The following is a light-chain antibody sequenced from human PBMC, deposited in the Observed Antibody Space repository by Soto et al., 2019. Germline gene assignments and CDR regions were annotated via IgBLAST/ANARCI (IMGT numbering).Light chain of an antibody. Sequence: QSVMSQPPSVSAAPGQRVTISCSGSSSNIGGNTVSWYQQLPGTAPKLLIYDDDQRPSGIPDRFSGSKSGTSATLGITGFQTGDEDDYYCGSWDSSLSAYVFGTGTKLTVL. CDR2: DDD. V-gene: IGLV1-51*01. CDR1: SSNIGGNT. J-gene: IGLJ1*01. CDR3: GSWDSSLSAYV.